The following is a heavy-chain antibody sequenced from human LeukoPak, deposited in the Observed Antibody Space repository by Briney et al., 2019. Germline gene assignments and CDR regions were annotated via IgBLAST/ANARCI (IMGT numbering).Heavy chain of an antibody. CDR2: MYYSGST. CDR3: ARVCSSTSCFLDH. D-gene: IGHD2-2*01. V-gene: IGHV4-39*01. J-gene: IGHJ4*02. Sequence: SETLSLTCTVSGGSISSSSYFWGWLRQPPGKGLEWIGTMYYSGSTYYNPSLKSRVTISVDTSKNQFSLKLSSVTAADTAVYYCARVCSSTSCFLDHWGQGTLVTVSS. CDR1: GGSISSSSYF.